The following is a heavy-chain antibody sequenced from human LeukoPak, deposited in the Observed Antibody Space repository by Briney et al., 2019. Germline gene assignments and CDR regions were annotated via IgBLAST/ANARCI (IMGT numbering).Heavy chain of an antibody. CDR3: ARDTIFGGNVYFDY. CDR1: GFTFSSHG. Sequence: GRSLRLSCAASGFTFSSHGMHWVRQAPGKGLDWAALIWYDGSNEYYADSVKGRFTISRDNAKNSLYLQMNSLRAEDTAVYYCARDTIFGGNVYFDYWGQGTLVTVSS. D-gene: IGHD4-23*01. V-gene: IGHV3-33*01. J-gene: IGHJ4*02. CDR2: IWYDGSNE.